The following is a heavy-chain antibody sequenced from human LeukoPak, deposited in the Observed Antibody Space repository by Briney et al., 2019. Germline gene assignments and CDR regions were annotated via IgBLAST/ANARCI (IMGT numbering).Heavy chain of an antibody. CDR2: ISSGSPII. Sequence: GGSLRLSCAASRVSFSSYSMNWVRQAPGKGLEWVSYISSGSPIIYYADSVKGRFTISRDNAKNSLYLQMNSLRAEDTAVYYCARERRASGSYYLDYWGQGTLVTVSS. J-gene: IGHJ4*02. CDR3: ARERRASGSYYLDY. D-gene: IGHD1-26*01. V-gene: IGHV3-48*01. CDR1: RVSFSSYS.